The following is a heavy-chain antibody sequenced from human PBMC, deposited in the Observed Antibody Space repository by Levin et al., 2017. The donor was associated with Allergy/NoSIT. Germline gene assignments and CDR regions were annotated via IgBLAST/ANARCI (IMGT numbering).Heavy chain of an antibody. CDR2: IKPDGSEK. J-gene: IGHJ4*02. CDR3: ARGGSSWYSG. Sequence: GGSLRLSCAASGFTFVTHWMSWVRQAPGKGLEWVANIKPDGSEKYYVDSVKGRFTISRDNAKNLLYLQMNSLRVEDTAVYYCARGGSSWYSGWGQGTLVTVSS. D-gene: IGHD6-13*01. CDR1: GFTFVTHW. V-gene: IGHV3-7*01.